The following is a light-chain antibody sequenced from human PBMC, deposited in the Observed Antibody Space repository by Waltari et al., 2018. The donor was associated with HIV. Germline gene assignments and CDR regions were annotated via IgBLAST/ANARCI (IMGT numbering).Light chain of an antibody. CDR3: SSYSSINTLV. CDR1: DRDVGGYNF. V-gene: IGLV2-14*01. Sequence: QSALTQPASVSGSPGQSITISCTGTDRDVGGYNFVSWYQQHPGKALTLVIYEVTNRLSGVSNRFSASKSGNTASLTISGLQAEDEDHYYCSSYSSINTLVFGGGTKLTV. CDR2: EVT. J-gene: IGLJ3*02.